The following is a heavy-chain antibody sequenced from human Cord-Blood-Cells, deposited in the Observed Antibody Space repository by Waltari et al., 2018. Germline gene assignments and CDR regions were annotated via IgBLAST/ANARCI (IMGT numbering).Heavy chain of an antibody. V-gene: IGHV4-34*01. D-gene: IGHD1-26*01. J-gene: IGHJ4*02. Sequence: QVQLQQWGAGLLKPSETLSLTCAVYGGSFSGYYWSWIRQPPGKGLEWIGEINHSGSTNYNPALKSLVTISVDTSKNQFSLKLSSVTAADTAVYYCARSIVGATFDDYWGQGTLVTVSS. CDR3: ARSIVGATFDDY. CDR1: GGSFSGYY. CDR2: INHSGST.